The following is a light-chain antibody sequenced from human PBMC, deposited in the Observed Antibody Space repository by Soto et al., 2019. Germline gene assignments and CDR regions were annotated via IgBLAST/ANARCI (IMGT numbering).Light chain of an antibody. CDR1: QTISSW. CDR3: QQSYSTPSIT. CDR2: KAS. V-gene: IGKV1-5*03. J-gene: IGKJ5*01. Sequence: DIQMTQSPSTLSGSVGDRVTITCRASQTISSWLAWYQQTPGKAPKLLIYKASTLKSGVPSRFSGSGSGTDFTLTISSLQPEDFATYYCQQSYSTPSITFGQGTRREIK.